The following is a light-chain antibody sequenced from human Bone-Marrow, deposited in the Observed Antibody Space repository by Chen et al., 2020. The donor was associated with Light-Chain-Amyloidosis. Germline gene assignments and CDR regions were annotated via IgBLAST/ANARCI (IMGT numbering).Light chain of an antibody. J-gene: IGKJ1*01. CDR2: KAS. CDR3: QQYKSYPRT. Sequence: IQMTHFPSTLSASVGDRVTITCRASQSISKWLAWYQQKPGKAPKLLIYKASNLETGVPSRFSASGSPTEFTLTITMEPDDFATYYCQQYKSYPRTFGQGTKVEIK. CDR1: QSISKW. V-gene: IGKV1-5*03.